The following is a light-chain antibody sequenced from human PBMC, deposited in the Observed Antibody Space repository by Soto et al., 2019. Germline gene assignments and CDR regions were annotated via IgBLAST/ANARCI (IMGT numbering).Light chain of an antibody. CDR2: DAS. CDR1: QSVSRSY. V-gene: IGKV3-20*01. Sequence: EIVLTQSPGTLSLSPGERATLSCRASQSVSRSYLAWYQQKPGQAPRLLIYDASSRATGIPDRFSGSGSGTDFTLTISRLEPEDFAVYYCQQYGSSPETFGGGTKVEIK. CDR3: QQYGSSPET. J-gene: IGKJ4*01.